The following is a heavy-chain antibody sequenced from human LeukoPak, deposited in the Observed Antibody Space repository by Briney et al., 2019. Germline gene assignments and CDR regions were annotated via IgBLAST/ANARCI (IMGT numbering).Heavy chain of an antibody. CDR1: GDSISRSTYY. Sequence: PSETLSLTCTVSGDSISRSTYYWGWIRQPPGKGLEWIGSIHYSGSTNYNPSLKSRVTISVDKSKNRFSLKLSSVTAADTAVYYCASFGIAARGSDPWGQGTLATVSS. J-gene: IGHJ5*02. CDR2: IHYSGST. D-gene: IGHD6-6*01. V-gene: IGHV4-39*07. CDR3: ASFGIAARGSDP.